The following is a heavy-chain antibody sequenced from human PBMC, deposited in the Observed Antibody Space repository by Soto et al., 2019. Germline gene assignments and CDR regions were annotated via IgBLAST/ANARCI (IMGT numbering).Heavy chain of an antibody. V-gene: IGHV1-58*02. CDR1: GFTFTSSA. CDR2: IVVGSGNT. J-gene: IGHJ6*03. CDR3: AAALPIRSSSLIYYHYMDV. D-gene: IGHD6-6*01. Sequence: SVKVSCKASGFTFTSSAMQWVRQARGQRLEWIGWIVVGSGNTNYAQKFQERVTITRDMSTSTAYMELSSLRSEDTAVYYCAAALPIRSSSLIYYHYMDVWGKGTTVTVSS.